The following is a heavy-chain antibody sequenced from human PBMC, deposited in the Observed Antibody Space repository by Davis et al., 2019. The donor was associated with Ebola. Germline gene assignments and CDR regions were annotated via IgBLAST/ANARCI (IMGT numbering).Heavy chain of an antibody. CDR3: VRDSGYYSHDY. V-gene: IGHV3-74*01. J-gene: IGHJ4*01. CDR1: GFTFSNFH. CDR2: IDPDGTGT. Sequence: GSLRLSCAASGFTFSNFHIHWVRQTPGKGLVWVARIDPDGTGTNYADSVKGRFTISRDNAKNTLSLQMNSLRVEDTAVYYCVRDSGYYSHDYWGHGTLVTVSS. D-gene: IGHD5-12*01.